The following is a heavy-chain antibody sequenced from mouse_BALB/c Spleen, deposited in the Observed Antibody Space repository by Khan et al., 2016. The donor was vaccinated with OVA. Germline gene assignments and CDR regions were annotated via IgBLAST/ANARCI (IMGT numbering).Heavy chain of an antibody. CDR3: GKGGTYCGGYFDV. D-gene: IGHD2-10*01. CDR1: GFSFTNHG. CDR2: IWGDGST. V-gene: IGHV2-3*01. Sequence: QVQLKESGPGVVAPSQSLSITCTVSGFSFTNHGVSWVRQPPGKGLEWLGIIWGDGSTNYNSALISRLSISKDDSRSQVFLKLNSLQTDDTATYCCGKGGTYCGGYFDVWGAGTTVTVSS. J-gene: IGHJ1*01.